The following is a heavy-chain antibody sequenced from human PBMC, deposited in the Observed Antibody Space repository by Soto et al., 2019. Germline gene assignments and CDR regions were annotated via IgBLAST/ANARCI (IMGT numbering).Heavy chain of an antibody. J-gene: IGHJ5*02. CDR1: GGSISSYY. V-gene: IGHV4-59*08. CDR2: IYYSGST. D-gene: IGHD6-19*01. Sequence: SETLSLTCTVSGGSISSYYWSWIRQPPGKGLEWIGYIYYSGSTNYNPSLKSRVTISVDTSKNQFSLKLSSVTAADTAVYYCARHQAVAGTREEWFDPWGQGTLVTVSS. CDR3: ARHQAVAGTREEWFDP.